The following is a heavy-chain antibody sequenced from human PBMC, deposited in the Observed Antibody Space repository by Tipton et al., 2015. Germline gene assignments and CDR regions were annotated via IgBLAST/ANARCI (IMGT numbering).Heavy chain of an antibody. V-gene: IGHV4-61*01. Sequence: GLVKPSETLSLTCSVSGASVSSSYYWSWIRQPPGKGLEWLGYMFYSGNTNFNPSLKSRVTMSVDTSKKQFSLKLNSVTAADTAVYYCACQDYDSLTRDYQTVDYWGQGTLVSVSS. D-gene: IGHD3-9*01. CDR1: GASVSSSYY. CDR2: MFYSGNT. J-gene: IGHJ4*02. CDR3: ACQDYDSLTRDYQTVDY.